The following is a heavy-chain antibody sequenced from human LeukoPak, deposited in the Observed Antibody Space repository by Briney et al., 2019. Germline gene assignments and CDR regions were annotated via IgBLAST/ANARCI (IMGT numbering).Heavy chain of an antibody. J-gene: IGHJ4*02. CDR1: GFTFSSYS. Sequence: GGSLRLSCAASGFTFSSYSMNWVRQAPGKGLEWVSSISSSSSYIYYADSVKGRFTISRDNAKNSLYLKMNSLRAEDTAVYYCARLEITMVQGSKDYWGQGTLVTVSS. CDR2: ISSSSSYI. CDR3: ARLEITMVQGSKDY. V-gene: IGHV3-21*01. D-gene: IGHD3-10*01.